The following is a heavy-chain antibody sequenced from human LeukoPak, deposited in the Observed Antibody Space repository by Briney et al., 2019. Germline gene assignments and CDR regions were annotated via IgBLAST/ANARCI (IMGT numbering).Heavy chain of an antibody. J-gene: IGHJ4*02. V-gene: IGHV3-48*03. CDR3: ARVLFIFGSSWYNDY. D-gene: IGHD6-13*01. CDR2: ISSSGSTI. Sequence: GGSLRLSCAASGFTFSSYEMNWVRQAPGKGLEWVSYISSSGSTIYYADSVKGRFTISRDNAKNSLYLQMNSLRAEDTAVYYCARVLFIFGSSWYNDYWGQGTLVTVSS. CDR1: GFTFSSYE.